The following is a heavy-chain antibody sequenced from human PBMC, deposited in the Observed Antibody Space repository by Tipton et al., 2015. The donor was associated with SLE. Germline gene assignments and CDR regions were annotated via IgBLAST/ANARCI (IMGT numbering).Heavy chain of an antibody. J-gene: IGHJ4*02. CDR3: ARDGGGIAAAGFDY. CDR2: IYYSGST. CDR1: GGSISSYY. V-gene: IGHV4-59*01. D-gene: IGHD6-13*01. Sequence: TLSLTCTASGGSISSYYWSWIRQPPGKGLEWIGYIYYSGSTNYNPSLKSRVTISVDTSKNQFSLKLSSVTAADTAVYYCARDGGGIAAAGFDYWGQGTLVTVSS.